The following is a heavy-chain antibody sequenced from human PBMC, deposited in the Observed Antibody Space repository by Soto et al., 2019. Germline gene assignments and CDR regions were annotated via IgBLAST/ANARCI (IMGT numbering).Heavy chain of an antibody. Sequence: PGGSLRLSCAASGFTFNNYAMNWVRQAPGKGLEWVSAIRNSGGFTYYADSVKGRFTISRDNSKNTLYLQMNSLRAEDTAVYYCAKDITGTTRADYWGQGTLVTVSS. V-gene: IGHV3-23*01. J-gene: IGHJ4*02. CDR1: GFTFNNYA. D-gene: IGHD1-20*01. CDR3: AKDITGTTRADY. CDR2: IRNSGGFT.